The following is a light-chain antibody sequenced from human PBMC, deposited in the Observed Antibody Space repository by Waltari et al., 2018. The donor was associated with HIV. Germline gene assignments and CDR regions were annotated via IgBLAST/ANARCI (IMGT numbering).Light chain of an antibody. J-gene: IGLJ1*01. CDR1: SRDVASYNL. Sequence: QSALTQPASVSGSPGQSITTSCTATSRDVASYNLVSCYQKHPGKAPKVMIYAVTKRPSGVSNRFSGSKSDNTASLTISGLQAEDEAYYYCCSYAGTGTYVFGTGTKVTVL. CDR2: AVT. V-gene: IGLV2-23*02. CDR3: CSYAGTGTYV.